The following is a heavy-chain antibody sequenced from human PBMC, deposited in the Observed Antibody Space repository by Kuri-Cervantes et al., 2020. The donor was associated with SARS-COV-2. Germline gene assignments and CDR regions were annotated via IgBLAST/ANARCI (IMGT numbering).Heavy chain of an antibody. V-gene: IGHV3-74*01. CDR2: INSDGSYT. CDR3: VRDGDHWNFDY. CDR1: GFTFSSYW. D-gene: IGHD1-1*01. J-gene: IGHJ4*02. Sequence: GESLKISCAASGFTFSSYWMHWVRQAPGKGLVWVSRINSDGSYTNNADSVKGRFTLSRDNAKNMLFLQMNSLRAEDTAVYYCVRDGDHWNFDYWGQGTLVTVSS.